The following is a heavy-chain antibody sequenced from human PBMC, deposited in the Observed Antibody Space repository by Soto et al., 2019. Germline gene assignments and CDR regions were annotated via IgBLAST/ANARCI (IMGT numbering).Heavy chain of an antibody. CDR2: ISYDGRNK. J-gene: IGHJ6*02. CDR1: GFIFSTYG. V-gene: IGHV3-30*18. CDR3: AKDTATAITSYYFYGMDV. Sequence: QMQLVESGGGVVQPGRSLRVSCEASGFIFSTYGMHWVRKAPGKGLEWVAVISYDGRNKYYAVSVRGRFTISGDNSKNTLHLQMNSLRGEDTAVYYCAKDTATAITSYYFYGMDVWGQGPTVTVSS. D-gene: IGHD5-12*01.